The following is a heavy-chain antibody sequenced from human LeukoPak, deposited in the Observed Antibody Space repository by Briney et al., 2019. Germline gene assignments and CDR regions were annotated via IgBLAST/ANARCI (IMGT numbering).Heavy chain of an antibody. J-gene: IGHJ6*03. CDR2: INPSGGST. CDR3: ATDYSDSSAYQNYYMDV. CDR1: GYTFTSYY. V-gene: IGHV1-46*01. D-gene: IGHD3-22*01. Sequence: GASVKVSCKACGYTFTSYYMHWVRQAPGQGLEWMGIINPSGGSTSYAQKFQGRVTMTRDMSTSTVYMEMSSLRSEDTAVYYCATDYSDSSAYQNYYMDVWGKGTTVTVSS.